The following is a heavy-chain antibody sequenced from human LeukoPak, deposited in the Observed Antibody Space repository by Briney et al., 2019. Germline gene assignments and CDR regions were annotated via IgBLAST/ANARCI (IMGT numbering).Heavy chain of an antibody. CDR2: ISGSGGST. Sequence: PGGSLRLSCAASGFTFSSYAMSWVRQAPGKGLEWVSAISGSGGSTYYADSVKGRFTISRDNSKNTLYLQMNSLRAEDTAVYYCARDSPENFGVVTPFDYWGQGTLVTVSS. D-gene: IGHD3-3*01. V-gene: IGHV3-23*01. J-gene: IGHJ4*02. CDR1: GFTFSSYA. CDR3: ARDSPENFGVVTPFDY.